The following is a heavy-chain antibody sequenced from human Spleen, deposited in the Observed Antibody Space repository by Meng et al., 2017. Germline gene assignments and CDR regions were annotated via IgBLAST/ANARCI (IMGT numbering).Heavy chain of an antibody. J-gene: IGHJ5*02. CDR2: INHSGST. D-gene: IGHD2-2*01. V-gene: IGHV4-34*01. Sequence: VQRLLLGAGLLKASGTLSLTCLVYGGSFSGYYWSWIRQPPGKGLEWIGEINHSGSTNYNPSLKSRVTISLDTSKNQFSLKLSSVTAADTSVYYCARGLSIAVVPGHWFDPWGQGTLVTVSS. CDR3: ARGLSIAVVPGHWFDP. CDR1: GGSFSGYY.